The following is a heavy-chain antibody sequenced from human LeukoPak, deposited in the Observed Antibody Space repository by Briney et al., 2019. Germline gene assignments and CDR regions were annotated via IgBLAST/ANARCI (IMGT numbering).Heavy chain of an antibody. V-gene: IGHV3-74*01. CDR1: GFTFSSFW. Sequence: GGSLRLSCAASGFTFSSFWMHWVRHVPGKGLVWVSRINGDGSSTNYADSVKGRFTISRDNAKNTLYLQMNSLRAEDTAVYYCARDLELTYYDSSGYDYWGQGTPVTVSS. CDR2: INGDGSST. J-gene: IGHJ4*02. D-gene: IGHD3-22*01. CDR3: ARDLELTYYDSSGYDY.